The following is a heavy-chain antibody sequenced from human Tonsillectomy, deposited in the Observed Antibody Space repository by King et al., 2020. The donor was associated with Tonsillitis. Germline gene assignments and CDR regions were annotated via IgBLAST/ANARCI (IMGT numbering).Heavy chain of an antibody. D-gene: IGHD5-18*01. Sequence: HVQLQQSGPGLVKPSQTLSLTCAISGDSVSSNSAAWNWIRQSPSRGLEWLGRTYYRSKWYNDYAVSVKSRITINPDTSKNQFSLQLNSVTPEDTAVYYCARVSVQIWLRTYYYYGMDVWGQGTTVTVSS. CDR2: TYYRSKWYN. J-gene: IGHJ6*02. V-gene: IGHV6-1*01. CDR3: ARVSVQIWLRTYYYYGMDV. CDR1: GDSVSSNSAA.